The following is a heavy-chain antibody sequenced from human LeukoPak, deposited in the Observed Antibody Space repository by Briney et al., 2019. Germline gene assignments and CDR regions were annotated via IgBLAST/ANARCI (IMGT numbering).Heavy chain of an antibody. CDR3: ARDVSYTSGNFDY. V-gene: IGHV3-48*03. D-gene: IGHD6-19*01. CDR1: GFTFRSYA. CDR2: ISGIGTTM. J-gene: IGHJ4*02. Sequence: GGSLRLSCEASGFTFRSYAMVWVRQAPGKGLKYISYISGIGTTMYHADSVKGRFTISRDNAKNSVFLQMNSLRIEDTAVYYCARDVSYTSGNFDYWGQGTLVTVSS.